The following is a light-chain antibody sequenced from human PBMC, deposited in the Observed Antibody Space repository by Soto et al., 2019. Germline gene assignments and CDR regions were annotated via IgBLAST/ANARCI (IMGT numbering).Light chain of an antibody. J-gene: IGKJ5*01. V-gene: IGKV1D-12*01. CDR1: QGISAW. Sequence: DFQMTQSPSSVSASVGDRVTITCRASQGISAWLAWYQQKPGKAPKLLIYAASSLQSGVPSRFSCSRFATDFSLTIGSLPPEDFASYYCHHANCFPITFGQGTRLEIK. CDR2: AAS. CDR3: HHANCFPIT.